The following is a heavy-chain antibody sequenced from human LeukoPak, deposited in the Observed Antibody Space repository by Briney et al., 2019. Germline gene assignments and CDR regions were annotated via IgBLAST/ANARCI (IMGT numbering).Heavy chain of an antibody. CDR2: IKKDGSEK. CDR1: GFTFSSYW. V-gene: IGHV3-7*01. D-gene: IGHD2-15*01. J-gene: IGHJ3*02. Sequence: GGSLRLSCAASGFTFSSYWMSWVRQAPGKGLEWVANIKKDGSEKYYVDSVKGRFTISRDNAKDPLYLQMNSLRAEDTAVYYCARVPPIGYCSGGSCPNDAFDIWGQGTMVTVSS. CDR3: ARVPPIGYCSGGSCPNDAFDI.